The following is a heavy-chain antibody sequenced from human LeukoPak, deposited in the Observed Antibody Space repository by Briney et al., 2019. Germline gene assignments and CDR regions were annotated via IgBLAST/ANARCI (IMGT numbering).Heavy chain of an antibody. V-gene: IGHV4-30-2*06. Sequence: PSETLSLTSNVSGGSISSAGYYWSWIRQSPGRGLEWIGYIYHSGTTFYSPSLKSRVTISIDTSKRQFSLTLSAVTAADTAVYYCARDGHDSSGAVDVWGQGTTVTVSS. J-gene: IGHJ6*02. CDR2: IYHSGTT. CDR1: GGSISSAGYY. D-gene: IGHD3-22*01. CDR3: ARDGHDSSGAVDV.